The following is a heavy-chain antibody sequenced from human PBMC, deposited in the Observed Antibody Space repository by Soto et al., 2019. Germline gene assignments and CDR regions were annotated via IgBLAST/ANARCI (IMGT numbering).Heavy chain of an antibody. V-gene: IGHV1-69*05. D-gene: IGHD3-22*01. CDR2: IHPIFGTA. CDR3: ARDRGYYYDSSGIGAFDV. Sequence: GASVKVSCKASGGTFSSYAISWVRQAPGQGLAWMGGIHPIFGTANYAQKFQGRVTITRDTSTSTVYMELSTLRYEDTAVYYCARDRGYYYDSSGIGAFDVWGQGTMVT. J-gene: IGHJ3*01. CDR1: GGTFSSYA.